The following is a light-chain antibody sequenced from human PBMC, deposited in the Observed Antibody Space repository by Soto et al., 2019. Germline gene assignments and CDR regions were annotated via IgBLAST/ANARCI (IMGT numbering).Light chain of an antibody. CDR1: QSISPY. J-gene: IGKJ2*03. CDR3: HQTYSSSANS. CDR2: DAS. Sequence: DMQMTQSPYSLSASVGARVTITRRASQSISPYLNWYQQRPGKAPKLLIYDASTLHSGVPSRFTAVGSGANFTLTITGLQPEDFATYYCHQTYSSSANSFGPGTKVDIK. V-gene: IGKV1-39*01.